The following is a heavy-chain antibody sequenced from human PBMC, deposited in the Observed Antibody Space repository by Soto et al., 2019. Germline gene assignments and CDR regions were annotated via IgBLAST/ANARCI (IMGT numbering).Heavy chain of an antibody. D-gene: IGHD3-10*01. J-gene: IGHJ4*02. CDR3: ATAGYYRFDF. CDR2: ISSTTNYI. V-gene: IGHV3-21*06. Sequence: PGGSLRLSCAASGFTFTRYSMNWVRQAPGKGLEWVSSISSTTNYIYYGDSMKGRFTISRDNAKNSLYLQMDSLRAEDTAVYYCATAGYYRFDFWGQGTLVTVSS. CDR1: GFTFTRYS.